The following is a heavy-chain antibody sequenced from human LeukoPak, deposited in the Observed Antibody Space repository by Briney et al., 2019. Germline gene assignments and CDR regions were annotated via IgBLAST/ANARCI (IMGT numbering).Heavy chain of an antibody. D-gene: IGHD3-10*02. CDR2: INPNSDGT. CDR3: ARDLNVHPYYFDF. Sequence: ASVKVSCKASGYTFTGYYIHWVRQAPGQGLEWMGWINPNSDGTNYAQKFQGRVTMTSDTSISTAYMELSRLRSDDTAFYYCARDLNVHPYYFDFWGQGTLVTVSS. CDR1: GYTFTGYY. J-gene: IGHJ4*02. V-gene: IGHV1-2*02.